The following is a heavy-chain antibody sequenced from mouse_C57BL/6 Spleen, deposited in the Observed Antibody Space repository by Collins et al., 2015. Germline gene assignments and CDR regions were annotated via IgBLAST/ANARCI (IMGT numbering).Heavy chain of an antibody. V-gene: IGHV1-58*01. Sequence: EVQLQQSGAELVRPGSSVKMSCKTSGYTFTSYGINWVKQRPGQGLEWIGYIYIGNGYTEYNEKFKGKATLTSDTSSSTAYMQLSSLTSKDSAIYFCAIYYYGSRRRYFDVWGTGTTVTVSS. CDR1: GYTFTSYG. J-gene: IGHJ1*03. D-gene: IGHD1-1*01. CDR2: IYIGNGYT. CDR3: AIYYYGSRRRYFDV.